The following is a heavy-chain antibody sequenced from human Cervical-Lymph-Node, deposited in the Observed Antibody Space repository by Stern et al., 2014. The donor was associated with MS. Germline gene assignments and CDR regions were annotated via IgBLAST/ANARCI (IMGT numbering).Heavy chain of an antibody. CDR1: GYTFTGYY. D-gene: IGHD3-3*01. J-gene: IGHJ5*02. V-gene: IGHV1-2*02. CDR3: ARGNYDFWSGGSDNYFDP. Sequence: VQLVQSGAEVKNPGASVQVSCKASGYTFTGYYIHWVRQAPGKGLEWMGWMNPNSGGTDYAQEFKGRVTMTGDTSISTASMQLSSLTSDDTAVYYCARGNYDFWSGGSDNYFDPWGQGTLVTVSS. CDR2: MNPNSGGT.